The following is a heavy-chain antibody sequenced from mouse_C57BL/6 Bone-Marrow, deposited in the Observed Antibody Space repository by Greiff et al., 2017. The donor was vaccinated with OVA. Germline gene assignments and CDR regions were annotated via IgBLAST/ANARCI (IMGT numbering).Heavy chain of an antibody. CDR2: IWGGGST. J-gene: IGHJ4*01. CDR3: AQTGSRRDYAMDY. Sequence: VKVVESGPGLVAPSQSLSITCTVSGFSLTSYGVDWVRQPPGKGLEWLGVIWGGGSTNYNSALMSRLSISKDNSKSQVFLKMNSLQTDDTAMYYCAQTGSRRDYAMDYWGQGTSVTVSS. CDR1: GFSLTSYG. V-gene: IGHV2-9*01. D-gene: IGHD2-4*01.